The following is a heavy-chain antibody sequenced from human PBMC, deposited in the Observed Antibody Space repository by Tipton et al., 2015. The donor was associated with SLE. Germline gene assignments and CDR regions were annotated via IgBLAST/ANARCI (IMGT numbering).Heavy chain of an antibody. Sequence: SLRLSCAASGFTFSTYAMSWVRQAPGKGLEWVSGLSGSGDSTYYADSVKGRFTISRDNFKNTLYLQMNSLRAEDTAVYYCAKGRWGTVAHLDCWGQGTLGTGSS. V-gene: IGHV3-23*01. CDR2: LSGSGDST. CDR3: AKGRWGTVAHLDC. CDR1: GFTFSTYA. D-gene: IGHD2-8*02. J-gene: IGHJ4*02.